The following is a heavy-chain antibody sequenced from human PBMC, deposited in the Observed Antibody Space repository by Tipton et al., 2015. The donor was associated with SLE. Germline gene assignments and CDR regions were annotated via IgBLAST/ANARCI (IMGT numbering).Heavy chain of an antibody. V-gene: IGHV3-30*03. D-gene: IGHD1-26*01. Sequence: RSLRLSCAVSGGSISTSNWWNWVRQAPGKRLEWVALVSYDGTSQTYADSVKGRFTVSRDNSKNTLYLQMNSLRAEDTAVYYCAREHSGSPRSYWGQGTLVTVSS. J-gene: IGHJ4*02. CDR3: AREHSGSPRSY. CDR2: VSYDGTSQ. CDR1: GGSISTSNW.